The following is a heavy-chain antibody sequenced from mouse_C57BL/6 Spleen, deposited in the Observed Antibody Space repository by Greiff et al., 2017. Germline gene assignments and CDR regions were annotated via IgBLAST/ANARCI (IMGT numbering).Heavy chain of an antibody. CDR1: GYSFTGYF. Sequence: EVQLQQSGPELVKPGDSVKISCKASGYSFTGYFMNWVMQSHGKSLEWIGRINPYNGDTFYNQKFKGKATLTVDKSSSTAHMELRSLTSEDSAVYYCAVLYDYDGYAMDYWGQGTSVTVSS. CDR2: INPYNGDT. CDR3: AVLYDYDGYAMDY. D-gene: IGHD2-4*01. V-gene: IGHV1-20*01. J-gene: IGHJ4*01.